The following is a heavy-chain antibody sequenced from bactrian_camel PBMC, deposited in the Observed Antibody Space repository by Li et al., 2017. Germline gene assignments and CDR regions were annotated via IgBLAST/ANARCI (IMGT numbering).Heavy chain of an antibody. CDR1: GFSFASSY. D-gene: IGHD3*01. Sequence: HVQLVESGGGSVQAGRSLRLSCAASGFSFASSYAYWIRQAPGKGLEWVSGIYSDGTLPIYDDSVKGRFTISRDNAKNTVYLQMNDLKPEDTALYYCADSPWDGSRIWGQGTQVTVS. CDR3: ADSPWDGSRI. J-gene: IGHJ4*01. V-gene: IGHV3S6*01. CDR2: IYSDGTLP.